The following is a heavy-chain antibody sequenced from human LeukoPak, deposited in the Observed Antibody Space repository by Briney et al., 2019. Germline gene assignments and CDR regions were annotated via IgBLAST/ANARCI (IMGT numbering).Heavy chain of an antibody. V-gene: IGHV3-48*01. CDR1: GFTFSSYS. CDR3: ARDFWESAARPEHYYYMDV. J-gene: IGHJ6*03. CDR2: ISSGSSTI. D-gene: IGHD6-6*01. Sequence: GGSLRLSCAASGFTFSSYSMNWVRQAPGKGLEWVSYISSGSSTIYYADSVKGRFTISRDNAKNSLYLQVNSLRGEDTAVYSCARDFWESAARPEHYYYMDVWGKGTTVTVSS.